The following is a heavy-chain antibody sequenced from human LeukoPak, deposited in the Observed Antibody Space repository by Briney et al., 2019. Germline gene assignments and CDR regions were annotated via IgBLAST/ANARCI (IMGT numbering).Heavy chain of an antibody. CDR3: AILGSSSGYYYTGMDV. CDR2: ISGSGGTT. Sequence: GGSLRLSCAASGFTFSSYAMSWVRQAAGKGLEWVSCISGSGGTTYYADSVKGRFTISRDNSKNTMYLQMTSLRAEDTAIYYCAILGSSSGYYYTGMDVWGQGTKVTVSS. D-gene: IGHD6-6*01. V-gene: IGHV3-23*01. J-gene: IGHJ6*02. CDR1: GFTFSSYA.